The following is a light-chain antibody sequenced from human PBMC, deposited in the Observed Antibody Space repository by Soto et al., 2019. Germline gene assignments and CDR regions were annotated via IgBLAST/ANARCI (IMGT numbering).Light chain of an antibody. CDR1: SSDVGGYNY. CDR3: TSYTSTNVV. Sequence: QSVLTQPASVSGSPGQSITISCTGTSSDVGGYNYVSWYQQHPGKAPKLMIYAVSNRPSGVSNRFSGSKSGNTASLTISGLQAEDEADYYCTSYTSTNVVFGGGTKVTVL. V-gene: IGLV2-14*01. CDR2: AVS. J-gene: IGLJ2*01.